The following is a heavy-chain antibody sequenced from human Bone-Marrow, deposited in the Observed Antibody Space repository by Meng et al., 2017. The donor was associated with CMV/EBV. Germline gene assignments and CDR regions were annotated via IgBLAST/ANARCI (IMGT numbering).Heavy chain of an antibody. J-gene: IGHJ3*01. CDR3: ARSRQYQLPWDVFDL. Sequence: GESLKISCATSGFIFSSYEMNWVRQAPGKGLEWVSHISSSGNTMFYADSVKGRFTISRDNTKHSLYLQMNSLRAEDTALYYCARSRQYQLPWDVFDLWGQGTMVTVSS. CDR1: GFIFSSYE. V-gene: IGHV3-48*03. D-gene: IGHD2-2*01. CDR2: ISSSGNTM.